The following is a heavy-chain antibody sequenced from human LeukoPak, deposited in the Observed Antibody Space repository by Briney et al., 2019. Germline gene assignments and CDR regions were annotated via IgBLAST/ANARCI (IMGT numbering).Heavy chain of an antibody. J-gene: IGHJ4*02. CDR3: ARDHPVYGGNRGRFFDY. D-gene: IGHD4-23*01. V-gene: IGHV3-21*01. CDR2: ISSSSSYI. CDR1: GFTFRSYA. Sequence: GGSLRLSCAASGFTFRSYAMDWVRQAPGKGLEWVSSISSSSSYIYYADSVKGRFTISRDNAKNSLYLQMNGLRAEDTAVYYCARDHPVYGGNRGRFFDYWGQGTLVTVSS.